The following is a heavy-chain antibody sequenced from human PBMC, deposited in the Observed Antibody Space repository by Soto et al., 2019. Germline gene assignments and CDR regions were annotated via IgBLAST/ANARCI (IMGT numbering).Heavy chain of an antibody. Sequence: QVQLVESGGGVVQPGRSLRLSCAASGFTFSSYAMHWVRQAPGKGLEWVAVISYDGSNKYYADSVKGRFTIYRDNSKNTLYLQINSLRAEDTAVYYCARDYYRFNSGSGFSIYVWGQGTTITVSS. D-gene: IGHD5-12*01. CDR1: GFTFSSYA. V-gene: IGHV3-30-3*01. J-gene: IGHJ6*02. CDR2: ISYDGSNK. CDR3: ARDYYRFNSGSGFSIYV.